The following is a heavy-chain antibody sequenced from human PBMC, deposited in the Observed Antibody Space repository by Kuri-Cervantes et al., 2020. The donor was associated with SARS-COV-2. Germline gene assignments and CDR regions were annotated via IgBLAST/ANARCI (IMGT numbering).Heavy chain of an antibody. V-gene: IGHV3-30-3*01. CDR1: GFTFSSYA. Sequence: GESLKISCAASGFTFSSYAMHWVRQAPGKGLEWVAVISYDGSNKYYADSVKGRFTISRDNSKNTLYLQMNSLRAEDTAVYYCARGPTPMDFWSGYYEGVFGYWGQGTLVTVSS. CDR3: ARGPTPMDFWSGYYEGVFGY. CDR2: ISYDGSNK. J-gene: IGHJ4*02. D-gene: IGHD3-3*01.